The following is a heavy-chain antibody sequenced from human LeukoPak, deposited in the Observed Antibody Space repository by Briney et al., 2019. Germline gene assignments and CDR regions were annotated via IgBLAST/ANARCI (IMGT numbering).Heavy chain of an antibody. J-gene: IGHJ4*02. CDR2: INPNSGGT. D-gene: IGHD6-13*01. Sequence: ASXXVSCKASGYTFTSYYMHWVRQAPGQGLEWMGRINPNSGGTNYAQKFQGRVTMTRDTSISTAYMELSRLRSDDTAVYYCARDGSTFFDYWGQGTLVTVSS. V-gene: IGHV1-2*06. CDR3: ARDGSTFFDY. CDR1: GYTFTSYY.